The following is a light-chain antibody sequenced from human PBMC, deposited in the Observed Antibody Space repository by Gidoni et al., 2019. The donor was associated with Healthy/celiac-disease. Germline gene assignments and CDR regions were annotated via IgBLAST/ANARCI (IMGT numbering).Light chain of an antibody. Sequence: EIVLTQSPGTLFLSPGERATLSCRASQSVSSSYLAWYQQKPGQAPRLLIYGASSRATGIPDRFSGSGSGTDFTLTISRLEPEDFAVYYCQQYGSSPRFTFXPXTKVDIK. J-gene: IGKJ3*01. V-gene: IGKV3-20*01. CDR2: GAS. CDR3: QQYGSSPRFT. CDR1: QSVSSSY.